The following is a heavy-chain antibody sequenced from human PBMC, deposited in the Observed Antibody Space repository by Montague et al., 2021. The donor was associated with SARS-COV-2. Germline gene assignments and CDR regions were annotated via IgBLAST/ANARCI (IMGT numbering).Heavy chain of an antibody. D-gene: IGHD3-10*01. CDR2: IFYSGST. CDR3: ARAGSVSYSFYYYYGFDV. V-gene: IGHV4-39*01. Sequence: SETLSLTCTVSGGSISSSSYYWGWIRQPPGKGLEWIGNIFYSGSTYYNTSLKSRVTISVDTSKNQFSLRLSSVTAADTAVYYCARAGSVSYSFYYYYGFDVWGQGATVTVSS. CDR1: GGSISSSSYY. J-gene: IGHJ6*02.